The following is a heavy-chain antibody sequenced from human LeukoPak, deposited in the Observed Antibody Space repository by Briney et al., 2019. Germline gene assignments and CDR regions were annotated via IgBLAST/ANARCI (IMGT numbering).Heavy chain of an antibody. CDR1: GFTFSSYA. J-gene: IGHJ3*02. V-gene: IGHV3-30*01. CDR2: IRSDGGNK. Sequence: GGSLRLSCAASGFTFSSYAMHWVRQAPGKGLEWVTFIRSDGGNKYYADSVKGRFTISRDNSKNTLYLQMNSLRAEDTAVYYCHLYYYDSSGYYRDAFDIWGQGTMVTVSS. D-gene: IGHD3-22*01. CDR3: HLYYYDSSGYYRDAFDI.